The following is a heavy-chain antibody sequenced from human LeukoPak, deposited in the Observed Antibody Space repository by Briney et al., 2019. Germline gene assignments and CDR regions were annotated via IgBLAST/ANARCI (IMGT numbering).Heavy chain of an antibody. CDR2: IYTSGST. D-gene: IGHD6-13*01. J-gene: IGHJ4*02. CDR1: GASVSRGSYY. V-gene: IGHV4-61*02. Sequence: PSQTLSLTCTVSGASVSRGSYYWNWIRQPAGKGLEWIGRIYTSGSTNYNPSLKSRVTISVDTSQNQFSLKLSSVTAADTAVYLCARDSYRDSSSWPTIDYWGQGTLVTVSS. CDR3: ARDSYRDSSSWPTIDY.